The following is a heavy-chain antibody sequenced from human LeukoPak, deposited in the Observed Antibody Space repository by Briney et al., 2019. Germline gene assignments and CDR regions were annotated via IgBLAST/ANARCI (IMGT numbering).Heavy chain of an antibody. J-gene: IGHJ5*02. D-gene: IGHD1-26*01. CDR3: ARAQSGSYGQLNL. CDR1: GGSISSGSYY. CDR2: IYTSGST. Sequence: PSQTLSLTCTVSGGSISSGSYYWSWIRQPAGKGLEWIGRIYTSGSTNYNPSLKSRVTISVDTSKNQFSLKLSSVTAADTALYYCARAQSGSYGQLNLWGQGTLVTVSS. V-gene: IGHV4-61*02.